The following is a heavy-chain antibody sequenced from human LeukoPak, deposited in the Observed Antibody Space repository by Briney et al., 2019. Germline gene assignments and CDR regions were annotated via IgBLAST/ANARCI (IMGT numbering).Heavy chain of an antibody. V-gene: IGHV3-21*01. Sequence: GGSLRLSCAASGFTFSSYSMNWVRQAPGKGLEWVSSISSSSRYIYYADSVKGRFTISRDNAKNSLYLQMNSLRAEDTAVYYCARDRSSDSLFDYWGQGTLVTVSS. CDR1: GFTFSSYS. J-gene: IGHJ4*02. CDR2: ISSSSRYI. CDR3: ARDRSSDSLFDY. D-gene: IGHD2-21*02.